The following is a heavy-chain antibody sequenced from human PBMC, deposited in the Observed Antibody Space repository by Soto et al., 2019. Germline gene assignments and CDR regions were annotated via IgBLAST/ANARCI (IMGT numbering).Heavy chain of an antibody. V-gene: IGHV3-66*01. CDR1: GFTVSSNY. CDR3: ARDLGGSGRRDAFDI. D-gene: IGHD3-10*01. Sequence: EVQLVESGGGLVQPGGSLRLSCAASGFTVSSNYMSWVRQAPGKGLEWVSVIYSGGRTYYADSVKGRFTISRDNSKNTLYLQMNSLRAEDTAVYYCARDLGGSGRRDAFDIWGQGTMVTVSS. CDR2: IYSGGRT. J-gene: IGHJ3*02.